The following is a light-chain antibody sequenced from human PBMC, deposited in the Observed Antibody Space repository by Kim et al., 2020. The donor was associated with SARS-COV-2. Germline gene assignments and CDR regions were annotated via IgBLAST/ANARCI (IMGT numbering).Light chain of an antibody. Sequence: SSELTQPPSVSVSPGQTATITCSGHRLGDKYASWYQQKPGQTPVVVIYQDDKRPSGIPERFSGSNSGNTATLTISGAQPVDEADYYCQGWDSDTMFFGGGTQLTVL. V-gene: IGLV3-1*01. CDR2: QDD. CDR1: RLGDKY. CDR3: QGWDSDTMF. J-gene: IGLJ2*01.